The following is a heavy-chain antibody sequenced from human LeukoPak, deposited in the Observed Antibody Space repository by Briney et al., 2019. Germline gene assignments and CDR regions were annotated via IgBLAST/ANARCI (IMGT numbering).Heavy chain of an antibody. CDR2: ISHDGSKK. CDR3: ARDNIAYGSGSYLGY. J-gene: IGHJ4*02. Sequence: GRSLRLSCAASGFTFNNFAMHWVRQAPGKGLEWVAIISHDGSKKDYADSVKGRFTLSRDNSQNTLYVQTNSLGVEDTAVYYCARDNIAYGSGSYLGYWGQGTLVIVSS. V-gene: IGHV3-30*04. CDR1: GFTFNNFA. D-gene: IGHD3-10*01.